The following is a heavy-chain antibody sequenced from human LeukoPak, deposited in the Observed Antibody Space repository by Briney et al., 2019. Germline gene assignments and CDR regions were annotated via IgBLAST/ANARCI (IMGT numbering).Heavy chain of an antibody. Sequence: SETLSLTCTVSGGSISSGGYYWSWIRQHPGKGLEWIGYIYYSGSTYYNPSLKSRVTISVDTSKNQFSLKLSSVTAADTAVYYCARGLFLGYDYVWGSYRFGQRKNFDYWGQGTLVTVSS. CDR2: IYYSGST. V-gene: IGHV4-31*03. D-gene: IGHD3-16*02. CDR3: ARGLFLGYDYVWGSYRFGQRKNFDY. CDR1: GGSISSGGYY. J-gene: IGHJ4*02.